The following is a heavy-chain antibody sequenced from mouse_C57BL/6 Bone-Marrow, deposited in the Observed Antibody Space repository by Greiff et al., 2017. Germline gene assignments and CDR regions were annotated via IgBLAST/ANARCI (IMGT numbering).Heavy chain of an antibody. CDR3: ARNREGYITAVLADY. CDR1: GYTFTSYG. D-gene: IGHD1-1*01. CDR2: IYPRSDNT. V-gene: IGHV1-81*01. J-gene: IGHJ2*01. Sequence: VQRVESGAELARPGASVKLSCKASGYTFTSYGISWVKQTTGQGLEWIGEIYPRSDNTYYNEKLKGKATLTVDKSSSTAYMELRSMTSEDSAVYFCARNREGYITAVLADYWGQGTTRTVSS.